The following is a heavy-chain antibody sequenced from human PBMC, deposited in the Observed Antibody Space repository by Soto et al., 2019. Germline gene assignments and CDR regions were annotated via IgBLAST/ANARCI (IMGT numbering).Heavy chain of an antibody. Sequence: PSETKSLTCTVSGDSIRNRDYYWGWISKPPGKGLEWIVSRYDDGSTYYNPSLKSRVTISFDTSKNQFSLKLSSVTAADTAVYYCARSHIVPRLFMYPYDYWGQGTPVTVSS. CDR3: ARSHIVPRLFMYPYDY. V-gene: IGHV4-39*01. D-gene: IGHD6-6*01. J-gene: IGHJ4*02. CDR1: GDSIRNRDYY. CDR2: RYDDGST.